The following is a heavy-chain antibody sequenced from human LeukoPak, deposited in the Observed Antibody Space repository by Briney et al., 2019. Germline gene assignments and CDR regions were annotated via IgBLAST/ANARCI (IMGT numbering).Heavy chain of an antibody. CDR2: IIPIFGTA. Sequence: SVKVSCKASGYTFTSYGISWVRQAPGQGLECMGRIIPIFGTANYAQKFQGRVTITTDESTSTAYMELSSLRSEDTAVYYCARDLGCTNGVCYGYWFDPWGQGTLVTVSS. V-gene: IGHV1-69*05. CDR3: ARDLGCTNGVCYGYWFDP. J-gene: IGHJ5*02. CDR1: GYTFTSYG. D-gene: IGHD2-8*01.